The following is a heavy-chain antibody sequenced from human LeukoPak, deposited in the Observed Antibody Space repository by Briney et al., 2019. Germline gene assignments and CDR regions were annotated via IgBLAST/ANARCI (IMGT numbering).Heavy chain of an antibody. J-gene: IGHJ4*02. V-gene: IGHV3-21*01. Sequence: GGSLRLSCAASGFTFSTYSMNWVRQAPGKGLEWVSSISSSSSYIYYTDSVKGRFTISRDNAKNSLYLQMNSLRAEDTAVYYCARHYDSSAFDSWGQGTLVTVSS. CDR3: ARHYDSSAFDS. CDR2: ISSSSSYI. D-gene: IGHD3-22*01. CDR1: GFTFSTYS.